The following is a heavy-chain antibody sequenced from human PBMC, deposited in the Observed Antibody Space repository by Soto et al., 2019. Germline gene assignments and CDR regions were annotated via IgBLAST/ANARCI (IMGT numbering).Heavy chain of an antibody. CDR3: ARVSNIVATIAPYYFDY. Sequence: PSETLSLTCTFSGCSISSYYWSWIRQPPGKGLEWIGDINYSGSTNYNPSLKSRVTISVDTSKNQFSLKLSSVTAADTAVYYCARVSNIVATIAPYYFDYWGQGTLVTVSS. CDR2: INYSGST. J-gene: IGHJ4*02. CDR1: GCSISSYY. D-gene: IGHD5-12*01. V-gene: IGHV4-59*12.